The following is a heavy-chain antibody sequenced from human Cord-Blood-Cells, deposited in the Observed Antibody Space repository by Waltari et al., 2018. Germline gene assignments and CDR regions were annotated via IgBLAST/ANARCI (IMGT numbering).Heavy chain of an antibody. V-gene: IGHV1-2*06. CDR2: HNPNREGT. D-gene: IGHD3-16*01. J-gene: IGHJ4*02. Sequence: QVQLVQSGAEVKKTGASVKVSCKASGYTFTGYYMHWVRQAPGQGLEWMGRHNPNREGTNYAEKFQSRGTITRDTSISTAYMELSRLRSDDTAVYYCARDWKRWGVGFDYWGQGTLVTVSS. CDR1: GYTFTGYY. CDR3: ARDWKRWGVGFDY.